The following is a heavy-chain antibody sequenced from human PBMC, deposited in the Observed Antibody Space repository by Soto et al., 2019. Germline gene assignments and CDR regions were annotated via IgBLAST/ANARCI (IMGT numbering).Heavy chain of an antibody. CDR3: VRDCPYDSSGLYFDY. J-gene: IGHJ4*02. CDR2: IWYDGSNK. Sequence: QVQLVESGGGVVQPGRSLRLSCAASGFTFSSYGMHWARQAPGKGLEWVAVIWYDGSNKYYGDSVKGRFTISRDNSKNTLSLQMNSLRAEDTAVYYCVRDCPYDSSGLYFDYWGQGTLVTVSS. CDR1: GFTFSSYG. D-gene: IGHD3-22*01. V-gene: IGHV3-33*01.